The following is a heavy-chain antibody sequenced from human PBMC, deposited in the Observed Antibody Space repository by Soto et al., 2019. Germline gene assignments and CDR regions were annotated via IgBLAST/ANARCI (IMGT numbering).Heavy chain of an antibody. J-gene: IGHJ4*02. Sequence: QVQLVQSGAEVKKPGSSVKVSCKASGGTFSSYAISWVRQAPGQGLEWMGGIIPVFGTGIYAQKFQGRVTITADKSTNTAYMELSSLRSEDTAVYSCARVGGTGGYTYGLDYWGQGTLVTVSS. CDR2: IIPVFGTG. CDR1: GGTFSSYA. D-gene: IGHD5-18*01. V-gene: IGHV1-69*06. CDR3: ARVGGTGGYTYGLDY.